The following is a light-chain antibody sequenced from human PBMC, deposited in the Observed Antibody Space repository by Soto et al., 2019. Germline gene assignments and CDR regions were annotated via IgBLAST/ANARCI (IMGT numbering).Light chain of an antibody. CDR3: HQYGSTPFT. V-gene: IGKV3-20*01. J-gene: IGKJ3*01. CDR2: GAS. Sequence: EIVLTQSPGTLSLSPGDRATLSCRASQSVSTNYLAWYQQKLGQAPRLLIYGASSRATGIPDRFSRNGSGTDFTLNISRLEPEDFAVYYCHQYGSTPFTFGPGTKVDIK. CDR1: QSVSTNY.